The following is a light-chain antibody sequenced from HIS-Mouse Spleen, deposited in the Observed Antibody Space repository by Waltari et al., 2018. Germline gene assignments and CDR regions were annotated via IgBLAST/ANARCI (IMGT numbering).Light chain of an antibody. CDR3: YSTDSSGNHRV. J-gene: IGLJ2*01. V-gene: IGLV3-10*01. Sequence: SYELTQPPSVSVSPGQTARITCSGDALPKKYAYWYQQKSGQAPVLVSYEDSKRPSGIPVRFSGSSSGTIATLTISGAQVEDEADYYCYSTDSSGNHRVFGGGTKLTVL. CDR1: ALPKKY. CDR2: EDS.